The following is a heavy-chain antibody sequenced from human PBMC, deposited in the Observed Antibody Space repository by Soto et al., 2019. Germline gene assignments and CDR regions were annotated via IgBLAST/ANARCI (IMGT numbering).Heavy chain of an antibody. CDR3: ARERNYGSGSYSHYYYYMDV. Sequence: SETLSLTCTVSGGSISSYYWSWIRQPPGKGLEWIGYIYYSGSTNYNPSLKSRVTISVDTSKNQFSLKLSSVTAADTAVYYCARERNYGSGSYSHYYYYMDVWGKGTTVTVSS. CDR1: GGSISSYY. V-gene: IGHV4-59*01. D-gene: IGHD3-10*01. J-gene: IGHJ6*03. CDR2: IYYSGST.